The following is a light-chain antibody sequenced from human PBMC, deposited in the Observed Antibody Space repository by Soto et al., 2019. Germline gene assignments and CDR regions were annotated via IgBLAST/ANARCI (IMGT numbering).Light chain of an antibody. Sequence: EIVLTQSPGTLSLSPGERATLSCRASQSVSSSHLAWYQHKPGQAPRLLIYAASSRATGSPDRFSGGGSGTDFTLTISSLQSEDFAVYYCQQRSNWPPTWTFGQGTKVDIK. CDR3: QQRSNWPPTWT. J-gene: IGKJ1*01. CDR2: AAS. CDR1: QSVSSSH. V-gene: IGKV3D-20*02.